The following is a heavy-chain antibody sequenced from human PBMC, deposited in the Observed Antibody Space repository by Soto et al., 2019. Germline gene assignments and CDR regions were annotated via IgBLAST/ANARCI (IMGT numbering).Heavy chain of an antibody. D-gene: IGHD3-10*01. Sequence: QVQLQESGPGLVKPSQTLSLTCTVSGGSISSGGYYWSWILQHPGKGLEWIGYIYYTGSTYYNPSPKGLVTESVDTATNQFSLKLSSVTAADTAVYDCATLYMVRGVRTFDYWGQGTLVTVSS. CDR3: ATLYMVRGVRTFDY. J-gene: IGHJ4*02. V-gene: IGHV4-31*01. CDR2: IYYTGST. CDR1: GGSISSGGYY.